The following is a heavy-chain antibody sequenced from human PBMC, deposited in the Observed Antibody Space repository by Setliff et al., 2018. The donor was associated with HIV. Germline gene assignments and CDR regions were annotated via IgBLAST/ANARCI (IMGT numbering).Heavy chain of an antibody. CDR1: GYTFTSYG. CDR2: ISAYNGNT. J-gene: IGHJ6*03. CDR3: ASRSSSGSYYYYMDV. Sequence: WASVKVSCKASGYTFTSYGISWVRQAPGQGLEWMGWISAYNGNTNYAQKLQGRVTMTTDTSTSTAYMELRSLRSDDTAVYYCASRSSSGSYYYYMDVWGKGTTVTSP. D-gene: IGHD6-13*01. V-gene: IGHV1-18*01.